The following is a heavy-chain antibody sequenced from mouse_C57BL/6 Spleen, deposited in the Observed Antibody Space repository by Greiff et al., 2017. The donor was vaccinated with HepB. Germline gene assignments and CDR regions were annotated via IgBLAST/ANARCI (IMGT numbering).Heavy chain of an antibody. Sequence: EVQRVESGGGLVQPKGSLKLSCAASGFTFHTYAMHWVRQAPGKGLEWVARIRSKSSNYATYYADSVKDRFTISRDDSQSMLYLQMNNLKTEDTAMYYCVRDRGGYDEGLYYFDYWGQGTTLTVSS. CDR3: VRDRGGYDEGLYYFDY. V-gene: IGHV10-3*01. J-gene: IGHJ2*01. CDR2: IRSKSSNYAT. CDR1: GFTFHTYA. D-gene: IGHD2-2*01.